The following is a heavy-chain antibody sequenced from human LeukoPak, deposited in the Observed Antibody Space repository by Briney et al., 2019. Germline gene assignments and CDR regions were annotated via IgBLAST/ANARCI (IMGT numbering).Heavy chain of an antibody. Sequence: SATLSLTCPVSGGSITSYYWSWVRPPPGKGLEWIGYIHSSGSTDYSPSLKSRVTISVDTSKNQFSLKLNSVTAADTAVYYCARRKGDSGYYSHWGPGTLVTVSS. CDR2: IHSSGST. D-gene: IGHD3-22*01. J-gene: IGHJ4*02. CDR3: ARRKGDSGYYSH. CDR1: GGSITSYY. V-gene: IGHV4-4*09.